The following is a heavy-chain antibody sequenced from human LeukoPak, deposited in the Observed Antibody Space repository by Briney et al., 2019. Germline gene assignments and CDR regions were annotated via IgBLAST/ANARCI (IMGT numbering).Heavy chain of an antibody. J-gene: IGHJ5*02. CDR2: IYYSGST. CDR1: GGSISSYY. V-gene: IGHV4-59*12. CDR3: ARISSRTSSGSYYFWFDP. Sequence: SETLSLTCTVSGGSISSYYWSWIRQPPGKGLEWIGYIYYSGSTNYNPSLKSRVTISVDTSKNQFSLKLSSVTAADTAVYYCARISSRTSSGSYYFWFDPWGQGTLVTVSS. D-gene: IGHD3-10*01.